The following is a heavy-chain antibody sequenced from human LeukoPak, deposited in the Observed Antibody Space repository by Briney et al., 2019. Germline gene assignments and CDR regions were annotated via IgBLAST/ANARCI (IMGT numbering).Heavy chain of an antibody. CDR2: ISAYNGNT. J-gene: IGHJ4*02. CDR1: GYSFTDYG. D-gene: IGHD6-19*01. V-gene: IGHV1-18*01. CDR3: AREIAVAGTSVDFDY. Sequence: EASVEVSCKASGYSFTDYGISWVRQAPGQGLEWVGWISAYNGNTNYAQKLQGRLTMTTDTSTTTAYMELRSLRSDDTAVYYCAREIAVAGTSVDFDYWGQGTLVTVSS.